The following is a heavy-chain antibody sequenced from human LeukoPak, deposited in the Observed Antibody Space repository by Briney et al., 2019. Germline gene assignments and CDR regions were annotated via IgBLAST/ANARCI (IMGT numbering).Heavy chain of an antibody. D-gene: IGHD6-19*01. CDR3: ARDSSGWSLKYIDY. CDR1: GGSFSGYY. Sequence: SETLSLTCAVYGGSFSGYYRSWIRQPAGKGLEWIGRIYTSGSTNYNPSLKSRVTMSVDTSKNQFSLKLSSVTAADTAVYYCARDSSGWSLKYIDYWGQGTLVTVSS. J-gene: IGHJ4*02. V-gene: IGHV4-4*07. CDR2: IYTSGST.